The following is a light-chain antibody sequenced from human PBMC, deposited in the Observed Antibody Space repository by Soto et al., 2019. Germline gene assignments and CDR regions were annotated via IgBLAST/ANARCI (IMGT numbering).Light chain of an antibody. CDR3: TSYATANPLV. CDR2: DVN. J-gene: IGLJ2*01. Sequence: QSALTQPASVSGSPGQSITISCIGTSSDIGAYNYVSWFQQYAGKAPKCVIYDVNQWPSGDPSRFSGSKSGNMASLTISGLKAKDGADYSCTSYATANPLVVGGGTTLT. CDR1: SSDIGAYNY. V-gene: IGLV2-14*01.